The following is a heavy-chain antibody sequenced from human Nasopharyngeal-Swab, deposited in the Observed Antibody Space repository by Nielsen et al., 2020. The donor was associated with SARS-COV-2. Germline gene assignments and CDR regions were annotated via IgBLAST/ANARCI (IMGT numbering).Heavy chain of an antibody. J-gene: IGHJ5*02. Sequence: SETLSLTCVVFGGTLNGFHWKWIRQTPGKGLEWIGEINDRGSGNYNPSLRSRVTISAGTSNIQFSLKLSSVTAADTAVYYCARVGEEWLLRPFLGWFDPWGQGTLVTVSS. CDR2: INDRGSG. V-gene: IGHV4-34*01. D-gene: IGHD3-3*01. CDR3: ARVGEEWLLRPFLGWFDP. CDR1: GGTLNGFH.